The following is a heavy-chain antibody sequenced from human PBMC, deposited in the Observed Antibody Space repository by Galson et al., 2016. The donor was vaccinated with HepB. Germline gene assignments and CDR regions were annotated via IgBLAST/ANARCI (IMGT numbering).Heavy chain of an antibody. Sequence: SLRLSCAASGFTFSTYAMSWVRQAPGKGLESVSSISGGGTTTSYAASAKGRFTISRDSSNNTLHLQMNSLGAEDTAVYYCARAPEAQRAPLPYDYYYMDAWGKGTTVTVSS. V-gene: IGHV3-23*01. J-gene: IGHJ6*03. D-gene: IGHD6-25*01. CDR3: ARAPEAQRAPLPYDYYYMDA. CDR2: ISGGGTTT. CDR1: GFTFSTYA.